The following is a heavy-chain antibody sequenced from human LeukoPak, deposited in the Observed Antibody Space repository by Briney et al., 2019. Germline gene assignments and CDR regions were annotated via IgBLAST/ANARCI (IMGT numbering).Heavy chain of an antibody. J-gene: IGHJ6*03. CDR1: GGSISSSSYY. CDR2: IYYSGST. D-gene: IGHD1-26*01. V-gene: IGHV4-39*07. Sequence: SETLSLTCTVSGGSISSSSYYWGWIRQPPGKGLEWIGSIYYSGSTYYNPSLKSRVTISVDTSKNQFSLKLSSVTAADTAVYYCARDSGSYYHYYMDVWGKGTTVTVSS. CDR3: ARDSGSYYHYYMDV.